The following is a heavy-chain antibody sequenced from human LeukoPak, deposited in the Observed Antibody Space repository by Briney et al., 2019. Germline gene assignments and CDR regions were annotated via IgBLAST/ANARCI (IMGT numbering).Heavy chain of an antibody. J-gene: IGHJ4*02. CDR3: ARGAPYYYDSSGYYHDY. D-gene: IGHD3-22*01. CDR1: GGSISSYY. V-gene: IGHV4-4*07. CDR2: IYTSGST. Sequence: SETLSLTCTVSGGSISSYYWSWIRQPAGKGLEWIGRIYTSGSTNYNPSLKSRVTMSVDTSKNQFSLKLSSVTAADTAVYYCARGAPYYYDSSGYYHDYWGQGTLVTVSS.